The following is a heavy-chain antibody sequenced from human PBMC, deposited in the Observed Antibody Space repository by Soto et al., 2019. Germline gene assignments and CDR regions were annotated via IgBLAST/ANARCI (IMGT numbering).Heavy chain of an antibody. J-gene: IGHJ5*02. D-gene: IGHD2-2*01. CDR1: GGSISSSSYY. CDR2: IYYSGST. V-gene: IGHV4-39*01. Sequence: SETLSLTCTVSGGSISSSSYYWGWIRQPPGKGLEWIGSIYYSGSTYYNPSLKSRVTISVDTSKNQFSLKLSSVTAADTAVYYCARQIGDIVVVNWFDPWGQGTLVTVSS. CDR3: ARQIGDIVVVNWFDP.